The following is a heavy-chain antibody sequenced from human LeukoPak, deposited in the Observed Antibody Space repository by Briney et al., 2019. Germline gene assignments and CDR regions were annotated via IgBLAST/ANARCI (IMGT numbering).Heavy chain of an antibody. CDR1: GDTVSSNTAA. Sequence: SQTLSLTCAISGDTVSSNTAAWNWIRQSPSRGLEWLGRTYYRSKWNNDYAVSVQNRITINPDTSKNQFSLQLKSATPEDTAVYYCTRQRSTSTDYYGMDVWGQGATVTVSS. J-gene: IGHJ6*02. D-gene: IGHD6-6*01. CDR2: TYYRSKWNN. CDR3: TRQRSTSTDYYGMDV. V-gene: IGHV6-1*01.